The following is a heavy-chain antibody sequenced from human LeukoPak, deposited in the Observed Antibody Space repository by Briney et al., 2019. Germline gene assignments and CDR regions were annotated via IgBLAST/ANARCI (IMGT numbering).Heavy chain of an antibody. CDR2: IYYSGST. D-gene: IGHD3-10*01. J-gene: IGHJ4*02. CDR3: ARHLEAGGFDY. V-gene: IGHV4-59*08. Sequence: SETLSLTCTVSGGSISSYYWSWIRQPPGKGLEWIGYIYYSGSTNYNPSLKSRVTISVDTSKNQFSLKLSSVTAADTAVYYCARHLEAGGFDYWGQGTLVTVSS. CDR1: GGSISSYY.